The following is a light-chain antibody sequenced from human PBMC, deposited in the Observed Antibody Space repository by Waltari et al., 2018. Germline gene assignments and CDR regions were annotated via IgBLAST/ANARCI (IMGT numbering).Light chain of an antibody. Sequence: DLVVTQSPDSLAVSLGEKATINCQSSQSILYSSNNKTYLAWYQQKPGQPPKLLIYWASTSEAGVPDRISSSGSGTDFTLPTSSLQAEDVAVYYCQQQYTTPLTFGEGTKVEIK. V-gene: IGKV4-1*01. CDR2: WAS. J-gene: IGKJ4*01. CDR3: QQQYTTPLT. CDR1: QSILYSSNNKTY.